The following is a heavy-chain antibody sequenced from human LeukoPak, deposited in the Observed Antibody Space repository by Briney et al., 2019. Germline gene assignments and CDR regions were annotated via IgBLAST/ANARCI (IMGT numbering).Heavy chain of an antibody. V-gene: IGHV3-74*01. Sequence: GVSLRLSCTVSGFTFNTYWMHWVRQAPGKGLVWVSRMNNDGRVISYADSVKGRFTISRDNAKNTLYLQMNSLRAEDTAVYYCAREFEATGFWALDYWGQGTLVTASS. CDR1: GFTFNTYW. CDR2: MNNDGRVI. J-gene: IGHJ4*02. D-gene: IGHD3-16*01. CDR3: AREFEATGFWALDY.